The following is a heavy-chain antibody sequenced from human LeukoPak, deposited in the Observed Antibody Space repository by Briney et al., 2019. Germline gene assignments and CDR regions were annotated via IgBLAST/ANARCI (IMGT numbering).Heavy chain of an antibody. Sequence: GGSLTLSCAASEFTFTDHYMDWVRQGPGKGLERVGRIRNKAKSYTTEYAASVKGRFTISRDDSKRSVSLQMDSLKTEDTAVYYCVRAGSYDTFDIWGQGTMVTVSS. CDR2: IRNKAKSYTT. V-gene: IGHV3-72*01. J-gene: IGHJ3*02. CDR3: VRAGSYDTFDI. D-gene: IGHD1-26*01. CDR1: EFTFTDHY.